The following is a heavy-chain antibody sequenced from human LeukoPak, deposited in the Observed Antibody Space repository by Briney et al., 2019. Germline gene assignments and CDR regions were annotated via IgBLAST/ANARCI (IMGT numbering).Heavy chain of an antibody. J-gene: IGHJ6*03. V-gene: IGHV3-7*03. CDR3: ARFYGYSSSWYVYYYYYYMDV. Sequence: GGSLRLSCAASGFTFSSYWMSWVRQAPGKGLEWVANIKQDGSEKYYVDSVKGRFTISRDNAKNSLYLQMNSLRAEDTAVYYCARFYGYSSSWYVYYYYYYMDVWGKGTTVTVSS. D-gene: IGHD6-13*01. CDR1: GFTFSSYW. CDR2: IKQDGSEK.